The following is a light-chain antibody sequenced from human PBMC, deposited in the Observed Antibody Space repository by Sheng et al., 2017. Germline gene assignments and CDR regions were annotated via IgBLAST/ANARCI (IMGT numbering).Light chain of an antibody. V-gene: IGKV4-1*01. CDR1: QSVLYSSNNKNY. CDR3: QQYXSSPWM. J-gene: IGKJ1*01. CDR2: WAS. Sequence: DIVMTQSPDSLAVSLGERATINCKSSQSVLYSSNNKNYLAWYQQKPGQPPNLLIYWASTRESGVPDRFSGSGSGTDFTLTISSLQAEDVAVYYCQQYXSSPWMFGQGTKVEIK.